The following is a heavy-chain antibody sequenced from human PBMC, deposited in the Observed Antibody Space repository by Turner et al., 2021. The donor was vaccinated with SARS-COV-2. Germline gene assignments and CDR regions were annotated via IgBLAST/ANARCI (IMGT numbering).Heavy chain of an antibody. CDR3: AKEGTFGVITGIDY. J-gene: IGHJ4*02. Sequence: QVQLVESGGGVVQPGRSLRLSSAASGFTFSSYGMHWVRQAPGKGLEWVAVIPYDGSNKYYADSVKGRFTISRDNSKNTLYLQMNSLRAEDTAVYYCAKEGTFGVITGIDYWGQGTLVTVSS. CDR1: GFTFSSYG. D-gene: IGHD1-20*01. CDR2: IPYDGSNK. V-gene: IGHV3-30*18.